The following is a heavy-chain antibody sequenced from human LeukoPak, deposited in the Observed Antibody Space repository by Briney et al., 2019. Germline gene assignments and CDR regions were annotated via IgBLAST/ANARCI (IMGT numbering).Heavy chain of an antibody. J-gene: IGHJ2*01. Sequence: GGSLRLSCAASGFTFSSYAMSWVRQAPGKGLEWVSAISGSGGSTYYADSVKGRFTISRDNSKNTLYLQVNSLRAEDTAVYYCARLGPGATLFWYFDLWGRGTLVTVSS. CDR1: GFTFSSYA. CDR2: ISGSGGST. D-gene: IGHD1-26*01. CDR3: ARLGPGATLFWYFDL. V-gene: IGHV3-23*01.